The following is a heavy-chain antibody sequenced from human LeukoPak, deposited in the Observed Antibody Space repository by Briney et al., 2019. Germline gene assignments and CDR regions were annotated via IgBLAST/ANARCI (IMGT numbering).Heavy chain of an antibody. Sequence: SETLSLTCTVSGGSISSGDYYWSWIRQPPGKGLEWIGYIYYSGSTNYNPSLKSRVTISVDTSKNQFSLKLSSVTAADTAVYYCARGDDYSNYLAFDIWGQGTMVTVSS. CDR2: IYYSGST. V-gene: IGHV4-61*08. CDR1: GGSISSGDYY. J-gene: IGHJ3*02. D-gene: IGHD4-11*01. CDR3: ARGDDYSNYLAFDI.